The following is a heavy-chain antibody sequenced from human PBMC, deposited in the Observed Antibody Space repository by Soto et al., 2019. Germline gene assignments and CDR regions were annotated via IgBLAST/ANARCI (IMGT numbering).Heavy chain of an antibody. V-gene: IGHV3-53*01. J-gene: IGHJ4*01. D-gene: IGHD6-13*01. CDR2: IYSGGST. CDR1: VSGKC. CDR3: ARGQCWRSSWVLAASLSYFDY. Sequence: VSGKCVDLVRQPTGKELEWVSVIYSGGSTYYADSVKGRFTISSDNSKNTLYLQMNSLRAEDTAVYYCARGQCWRSSWVLAASLSYFDYWRHGTLVTVFS.